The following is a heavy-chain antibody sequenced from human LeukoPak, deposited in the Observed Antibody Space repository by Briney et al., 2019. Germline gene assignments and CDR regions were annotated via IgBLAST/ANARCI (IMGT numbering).Heavy chain of an antibody. Sequence: PSQTLSLTCTVSGDSLTISSYYWTWIRQHPGKGLEWIGYIHPSGSTDYNPSLKSRLTMSLDTSQNQFSLKLTSVTAADTAIYYCARGLGGFKTGHWGQGTLVTVSS. CDR1: GDSLTISSYY. CDR2: IHPSGST. J-gene: IGHJ4*02. V-gene: IGHV4-31*03. D-gene: IGHD5-24*01. CDR3: ARGLGGFKTGH.